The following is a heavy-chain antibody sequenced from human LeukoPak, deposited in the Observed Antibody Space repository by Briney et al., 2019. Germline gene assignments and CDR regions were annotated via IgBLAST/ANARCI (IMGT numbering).Heavy chain of an antibody. CDR2: IIPILGIL. J-gene: IGHJ3*02. CDR3: ARDGTYYYGFPDAFDI. CDR1: GGTFSNFA. V-gene: IGHV1-69*04. Sequence: ASVKVSCKASGGTFSNFAVSWVRQAPGQGLEWMGRIIPILGILNYAQKFQGRVTITADKSTSTAYMELRSLRSDDTAVYYCARDGTYYYGFPDAFDIWGQGTMVTVSS. D-gene: IGHD3-10*01.